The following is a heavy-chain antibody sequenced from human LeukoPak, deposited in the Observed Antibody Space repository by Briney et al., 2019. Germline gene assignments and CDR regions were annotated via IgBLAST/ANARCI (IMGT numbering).Heavy chain of an antibody. CDR1: GYSFTSYW. V-gene: IGHV5-51*01. CDR2: IYPGDSDT. J-gene: IGHJ3*02. D-gene: IGHD3-10*01. CDR3: ARQRFGELYAFDI. Sequence: GESLKISCKGSGYSFTSYWIGWVRPMPGKGLEWMGIIYPGDSDTRYSPSFQGQVTISADKSISTAYLQWSSLEASDTAMYYCARQRFGELYAFDIWGQGTMVTVSS.